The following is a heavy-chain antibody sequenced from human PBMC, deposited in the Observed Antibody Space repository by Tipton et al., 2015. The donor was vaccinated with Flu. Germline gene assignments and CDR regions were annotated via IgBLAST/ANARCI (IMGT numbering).Heavy chain of an antibody. Sequence: CAASGFTFSSYAMSWVRQAPGKGLEWVSAISGSGGSTYYADSVKGRFTISRDNSKNTLYLQMNSLRAEDTAVYYCAKDLIAVAGRFDYWGQGTLVTVSS. CDR3: AKDLIAVAGRFDY. J-gene: IGHJ4*02. D-gene: IGHD6-19*01. CDR2: ISGSGGST. V-gene: IGHV3-23*01. CDR1: GFTFSSYA.